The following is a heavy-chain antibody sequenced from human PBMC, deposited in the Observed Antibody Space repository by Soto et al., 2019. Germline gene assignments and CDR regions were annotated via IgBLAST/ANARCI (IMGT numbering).Heavy chain of an antibody. Sequence: QVQLVQSGPEVKKPGSSVKVSCKTSGYTCTSSGIRWVRQAPGKGLEWMGWISANIGNTYYAQIVQGRATMTTDTSTSTAYMEFRSLRTDDTDVYYCARGGNWNSASDSWGQGTLVTVAS. D-gene: IGHD1-7*01. CDR2: ISANIGNT. V-gene: IGHV1-18*01. CDR3: ARGGNWNSASDS. CDR1: GYTCTSSG. J-gene: IGHJ5*01.